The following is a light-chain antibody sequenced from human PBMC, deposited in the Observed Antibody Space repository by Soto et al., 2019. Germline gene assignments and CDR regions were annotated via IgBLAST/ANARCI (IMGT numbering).Light chain of an antibody. J-gene: IGKJ5*01. V-gene: IGKV3D-15*03. CDR2: VAC. CDR1: QSARSH. CDR3: QQYRTSTLT. Sequence: IVMTQSPATLSVSPGERATLSCRASQSARSHLALYQQRPGQAPGLLIHVACIRASAIANTVSCSGCGTGTTLTITSRDLQSEASEVYHCQQYRTSTLTFGQGTRLEI.